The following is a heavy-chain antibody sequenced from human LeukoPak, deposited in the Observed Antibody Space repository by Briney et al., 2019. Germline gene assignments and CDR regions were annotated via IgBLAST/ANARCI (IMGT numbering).Heavy chain of an antibody. CDR2: ISYDGSNK. Sequence: GGSLRLSCEASGFSFSSFGMHWVRQVPGKGLEWVAVISYDGSNKYYADSVKGRFTISRDNSKNTLYLQMNSLRGDDTAVYYCVRDDWNHEDLFDLWGQGTLATVSS. V-gene: IGHV3-30*03. CDR3: VRDDWNHEDLFDL. J-gene: IGHJ4*02. D-gene: IGHD1-1*01. CDR1: GFSFSSFG.